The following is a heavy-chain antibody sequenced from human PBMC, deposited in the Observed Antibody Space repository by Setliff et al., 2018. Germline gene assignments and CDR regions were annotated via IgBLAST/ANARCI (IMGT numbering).Heavy chain of an antibody. CDR3: ARGGYNSRSGYSAYYYDY. CDR2: VYYSGTT. Sequence: SETLSLTCTVSGGSISTYYWSWIRQTPVKGLEWIGYVYYSGTTNYNPLFKSRVTISVDRPKNQFSLKLSSVTAADTAMYFCARGGYNSRSGYSAYYYDYWGQGALVTVS. V-gene: IGHV4-59*01. J-gene: IGHJ4*02. D-gene: IGHD3-3*01. CDR1: GGSISTYY.